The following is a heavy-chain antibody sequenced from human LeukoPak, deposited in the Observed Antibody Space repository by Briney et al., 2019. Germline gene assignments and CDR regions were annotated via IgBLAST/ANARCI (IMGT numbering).Heavy chain of an antibody. V-gene: IGHV3-7*05. CDR2: IKQDGSEK. D-gene: IGHD4-23*01. CDR1: GFTFSSYW. J-gene: IGHJ4*02. CDR3: AREGNTVVTVDY. Sequence: GGSLRLSCAASGFTFSSYWMSWVRQAPGKGLEWVANIKQDGSEKYYVDSVKGRFTISRDNAKSSLFLQIISLRAEDTAVYYCAREGNTVVTVDYWGQGTLVTVSS.